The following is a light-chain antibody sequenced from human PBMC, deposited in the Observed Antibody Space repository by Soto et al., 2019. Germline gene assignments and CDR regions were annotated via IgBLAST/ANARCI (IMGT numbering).Light chain of an antibody. J-gene: IGLJ1*01. V-gene: IGLV2-14*01. CDR3: SSYADSDTLYV. CDR1: SSDVGAYNY. Sequence: QSALTQPASVSGSPGQSITISGTGTSSDVGAYNYVSWYQQHPGKAPKLLIFEVSSRPSGVSNRFSGSKSGSTASLTISGLQAEDEADYYCSSYADSDTLYVFGTGTKVTVL. CDR2: EVS.